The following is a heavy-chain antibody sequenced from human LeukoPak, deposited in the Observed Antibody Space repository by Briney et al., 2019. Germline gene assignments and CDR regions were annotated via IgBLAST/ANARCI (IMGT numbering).Heavy chain of an antibody. D-gene: IGHD3-10*01. Sequence: EASVKVSCKASGYTFTSYGISWVRQAPGQGPEWMGWISAYNGNTNYAQKLQGRVTMTTDTSTSTAYMELRSLRSDDTAVYYCASSVRSRYYYYYGMDVWGQGTTVTVSS. V-gene: IGHV1-18*01. CDR3: ASSVRSRYYYYYGMDV. CDR1: GYTFTSYG. J-gene: IGHJ6*02. CDR2: ISAYNGNT.